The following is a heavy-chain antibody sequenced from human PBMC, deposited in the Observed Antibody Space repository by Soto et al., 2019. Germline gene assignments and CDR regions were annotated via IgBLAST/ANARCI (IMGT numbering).Heavy chain of an antibody. CDR1: GFTFSSYA. CDR2: ISGSGAGT. D-gene: IGHD2-15*01. CDR3: AKGFGDYKMVEMDV. V-gene: IGHV3-23*01. J-gene: IGHJ6*02. Sequence: EVQLLESGAGLVQPGGSLRLSCAASGFTFSSYAMSWVRQAPGEGLEWVSGISGSGAGTYYAESVKGRFTISRENSENTLYLQMNSLRAEDTAVYFCAKGFGDYKMVEMDVWGQGITATVSS.